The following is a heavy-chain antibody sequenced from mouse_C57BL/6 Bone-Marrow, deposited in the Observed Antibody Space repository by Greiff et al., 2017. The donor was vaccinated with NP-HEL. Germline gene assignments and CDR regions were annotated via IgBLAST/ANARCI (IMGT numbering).Heavy chain of an antibody. CDR2: IWSGGST. Sequence: VKLMESGPGLVQPSQSLSITCTVSGFSLTSYGVHWVRQSPGKGLEWLGVIWSGGSTDYNAAFISRLSISKDNSKSQVFFKMNSLQADDTAIYYCASSLITTVYWYFDVWGTGTTVTVSS. V-gene: IGHV2-2*01. CDR3: ASSLITTVYWYFDV. J-gene: IGHJ1*03. D-gene: IGHD1-1*01. CDR1: GFSLTSYG.